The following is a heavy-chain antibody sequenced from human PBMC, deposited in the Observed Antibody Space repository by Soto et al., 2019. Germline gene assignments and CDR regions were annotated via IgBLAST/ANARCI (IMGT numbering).Heavy chain of an antibody. CDR1: GGTFSSYS. D-gene: IGHD3-9*01. V-gene: IGHV1-69*18. CDR2: LIPMFGTT. J-gene: IGHJ6*02. CDR3: ARAVVLTFTRFYDMDV. Sequence: QVQLVQSGAEVKTPGSSVKVSCKASGGTFSSYSINWVRQDPGQGIEWRGRLIPMFGTTDYAQRFQGRVTFTADESTSTASMEVTNLTSEDTAVYYCARAVVLTFTRFYDMDVWGQGTTVTVSS.